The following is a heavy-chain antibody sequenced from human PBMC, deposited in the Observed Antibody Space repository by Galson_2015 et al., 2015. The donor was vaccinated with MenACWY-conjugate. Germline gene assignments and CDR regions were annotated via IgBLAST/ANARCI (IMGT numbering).Heavy chain of an antibody. CDR1: GYTLTELS. CDR2: FDPEDGET. Sequence: SVKVSCKVSGYTLTELSMHWVRQAPGKGLEWMGGFDPEDGETIYAQKFQGRVTMTEDTSTDTAYMELSSLRSEDTAVYYCATDFSYSSGWYSIAYWGQATRAPGS. V-gene: IGHV1-24*01. J-gene: IGHJ4*02. D-gene: IGHD6-19*01. CDR3: ATDFSYSSGWYSIAY.